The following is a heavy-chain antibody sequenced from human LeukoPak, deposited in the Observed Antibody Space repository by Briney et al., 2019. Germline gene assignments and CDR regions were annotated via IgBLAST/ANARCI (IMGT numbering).Heavy chain of an antibody. V-gene: IGHV3-7*01. J-gene: IGHJ4*02. Sequence: PGGSLRLSCAASGFTFSSYWKSWVRQAPGKGLEWVANIKQDGSEKYYVDSVKGRFSISRDNAKNSLYLQMSSLRAEDTAVYYCVGHAAGSSFYFDYWGQGTLVTVSS. CDR3: VGHAAGSSFYFDY. CDR2: IKQDGSEK. D-gene: IGHD6-13*01. CDR1: GFTFSSYW.